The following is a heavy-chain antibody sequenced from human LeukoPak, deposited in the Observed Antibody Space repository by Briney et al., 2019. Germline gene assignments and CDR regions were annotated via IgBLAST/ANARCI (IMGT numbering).Heavy chain of an antibody. CDR2: IYYSGNT. Sequence: SETLSLTCTVSGGSISSSSYFWGWIRQPPGKGLEWIGSIYYSGNTYYNPSLKSRVTISVDTSKNQFSLKLSSVTAADTAVYYCARTYCSSITCYVTVENWFDPWGQGTLVTVSS. CDR1: GGSISSSSYF. V-gene: IGHV4-39*01. D-gene: IGHD2-2*01. J-gene: IGHJ5*02. CDR3: ARTYCSSITCYVTVENWFDP.